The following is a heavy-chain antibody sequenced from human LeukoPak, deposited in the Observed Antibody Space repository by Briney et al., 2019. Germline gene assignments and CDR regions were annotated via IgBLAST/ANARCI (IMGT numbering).Heavy chain of an antibody. J-gene: IGHJ4*02. CDR2: VDYSGTT. V-gene: IGHV4-39*01. CDR3: ARLGDGYTIPDYFDY. Sequence: ETLSLTCTVSGGSISSSSYYWGWIRQPPGKGLEYIGSVDYSGTTHYNPSLESRVTISGDTSKNQFSLKLSSVTAADAAVYYCARLGDGYTIPDYFDYWGQGTLVTVSS. D-gene: IGHD5-24*01. CDR1: GGSISSSSYY.